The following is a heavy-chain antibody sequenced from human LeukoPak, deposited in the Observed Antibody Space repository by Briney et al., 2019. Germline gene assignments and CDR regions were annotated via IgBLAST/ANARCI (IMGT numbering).Heavy chain of an antibody. J-gene: IGHJ6*02. D-gene: IGHD6-13*01. CDR2: ISWNSGSI. V-gene: IGHV3-9*01. CDR1: GFTFDDYA. CDR3: AKAGYSSSWYRAVEDYYYYYGMDV. Sequence: GGSLRLSCAASGFTFDDYAMHWVRQAPGKGLEWVSGISWNSGSIGYADSVKGRFTISRDNAKNSLYQQMNSLRAEVTALYYCAKAGYSSSWYRAVEDYYYYYGMDVWGQGTTVTVSS.